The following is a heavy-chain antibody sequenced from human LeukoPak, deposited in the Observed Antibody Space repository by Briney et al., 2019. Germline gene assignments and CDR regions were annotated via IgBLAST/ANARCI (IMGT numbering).Heavy chain of an antibody. J-gene: IGHJ4*01. CDR2: INHRGST. CDR3: ARVGDTSGYYQHFDY. Sequence: SETLSLTCSVSGYSISTDYYWGWIRQAPGKGLEWIGIINHRGSTNYNPSLKSRVTISPDTSKNQFSLKLSSATAADTAVYYCARVGDTSGYYQHFDYWGQGTLVTVSS. CDR1: GYSISTDYY. D-gene: IGHD3-22*01. V-gene: IGHV4-38-2*02.